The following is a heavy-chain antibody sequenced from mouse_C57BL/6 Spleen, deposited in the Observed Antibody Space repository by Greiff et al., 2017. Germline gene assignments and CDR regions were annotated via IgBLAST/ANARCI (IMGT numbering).Heavy chain of an antibody. Sequence: QVQLQQSGAELVKPGASVKMSCKASGYTFTTYPIEWMKQNHGQSLEWIGNFHPYNDDTKYNEKFKGKATLTVEKSSSTVYLELSRLTTDDSAVYYCARQSTYDYFLAYWGQGTLVTVSA. D-gene: IGHD2-4*01. CDR2: FHPYNDDT. V-gene: IGHV1-47*01. J-gene: IGHJ3*01. CDR1: GYTFTTYP. CDR3: ARQSTYDYFLAY.